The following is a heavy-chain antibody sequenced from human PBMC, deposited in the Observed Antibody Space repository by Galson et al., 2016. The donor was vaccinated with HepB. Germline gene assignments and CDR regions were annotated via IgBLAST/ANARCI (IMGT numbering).Heavy chain of an antibody. CDR2: IGVGGAVI. V-gene: IGHV3-48*01. Sequence: WVRQAPGKGLEWVSYIGVGGAVIWYADSVKGRFTISRDNVKNSLYLQMNSLRAEDTAVYYCARDDKYAFDYWGQGTLVPVSS. J-gene: IGHJ4*02. D-gene: IGHD2-8*01. CDR3: ARDDKYAFDY.